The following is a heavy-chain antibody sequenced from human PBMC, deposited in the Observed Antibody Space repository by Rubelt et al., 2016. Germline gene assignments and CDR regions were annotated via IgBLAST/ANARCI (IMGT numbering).Heavy chain of an antibody. Sequence: QAQLLQWGAGLLKPSETLSLICGFSDGSFSGYYWSWIRQPPGKGLEWIGEINHSGSINYNPSLKTRVTISVDTSENQFFQKLTSVTAADTALYYCARATRGFDFGHGYYYGMDVWGQGTTVTVSS. CDR1: DGSFSGYY. CDR3: ARATRGFDFGHGYYYGMDV. J-gene: IGHJ6*02. D-gene: IGHD5-12*01. V-gene: IGHV4-34*02. CDR2: INHSGSI.